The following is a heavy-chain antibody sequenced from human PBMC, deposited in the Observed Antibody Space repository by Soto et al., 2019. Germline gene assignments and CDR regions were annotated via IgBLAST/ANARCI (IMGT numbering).Heavy chain of an antibody. V-gene: IGHV4-30-4*01. J-gene: IGHJ5*02. D-gene: IGHD5-18*01. Sequence: SETLSLTCSVSGGSMSSGDLYWSWIRQPPGKGLEWIGYIYDRGSTYYNPSLMSRITITHDTSRNQFSLKLTSVTAADTAVYYCARARGYNSGIAPWGQGALVTVSS. CDR3: ARARGYNSGIAP. CDR1: GGSMSSGDLY. CDR2: IYDRGST.